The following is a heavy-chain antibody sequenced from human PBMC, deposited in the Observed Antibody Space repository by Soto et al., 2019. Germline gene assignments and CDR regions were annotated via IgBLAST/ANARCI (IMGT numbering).Heavy chain of an antibody. D-gene: IGHD6-6*01. CDR2: MNPEGSER. J-gene: IGHJ4*02. Sequence: EVDLVESGGGLVQPGGSLRLSWVASGFSCSSYWMSWVRQAPGKGMEWVANMNPEGSERLFLESVRGRFTISRDNGRNSVYLQMDRLRVADTAVYYCARGTMAAPGKDYWGQGTLVTVSS. CDR3: ARGTMAAPGKDY. V-gene: IGHV3-7*01. CDR1: GFSCSSYW.